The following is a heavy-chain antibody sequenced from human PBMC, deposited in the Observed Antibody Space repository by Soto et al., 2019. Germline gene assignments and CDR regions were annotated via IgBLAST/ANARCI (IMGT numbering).Heavy chain of an antibody. D-gene: IGHD2-2*01. CDR3: ARDIVVVPAAMSQSYFDY. Sequence: QVQLVQSGAEVKKPGSSVKVSCKASGGTFSSYAISWVRQARGQGLEWMGGIIPIFGTANYAQKFQGRVTITADESTSTAYMELSSLRSEDTAVYYCARDIVVVPAAMSQSYFDYWGQGTLVTVSS. V-gene: IGHV1-69*01. CDR1: GGTFSSYA. CDR2: IIPIFGTA. J-gene: IGHJ4*02.